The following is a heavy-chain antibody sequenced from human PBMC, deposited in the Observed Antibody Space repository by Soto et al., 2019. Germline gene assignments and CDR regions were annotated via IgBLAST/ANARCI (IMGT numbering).Heavy chain of an antibody. CDR3: ARAPRYYDSSGYYYVDY. J-gene: IGHJ4*02. CDR1: GFTFSSYS. CDR2: ISISSSYI. V-gene: IGHV3-21*06. Sequence: GGSLRLSCAASGFTFSSYSMNWVRQAPGKGLEWVSSISISSSYIYYADSVKGRFTISRDNAKNSLYLQMNSLRAEDTAVYYCARAPRYYDSSGYYYVDYWGQGTLVTVSS. D-gene: IGHD3-22*01.